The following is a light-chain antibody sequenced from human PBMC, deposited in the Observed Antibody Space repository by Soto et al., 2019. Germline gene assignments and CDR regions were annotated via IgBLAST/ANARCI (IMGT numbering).Light chain of an antibody. CDR1: QGINSW. Sequence: DIQTTQSPSSVSASVGDRVTITCRASQGINSWLAWYQQKPGKAPKLLIYAASNLQSGVPSRFSGSGSGTDFTLTISSLQPEDFATYYCQQANSFPLTFGQGTRLEIK. CDR2: AAS. V-gene: IGKV1-12*01. J-gene: IGKJ5*01. CDR3: QQANSFPLT.